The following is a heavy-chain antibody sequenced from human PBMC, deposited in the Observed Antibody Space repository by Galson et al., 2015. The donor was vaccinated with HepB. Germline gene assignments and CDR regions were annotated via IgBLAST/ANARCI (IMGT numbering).Heavy chain of an antibody. D-gene: IGHD6-13*01. J-gene: IGHJ4*02. CDR3: AREAAASSSPPDY. CDR1: GFTFSSYA. CDR2: ISYDGSNK. V-gene: IGHV3-30*04. Sequence: SLRLSCAASGFTFSSYAMHWVRQAPGKGLEWVAVISYDGSNKYYADSVKGRFTISRDNSKNTLYLQMNSLGAEDTAVYYCAREAAASSSPPDYWGQGTLVTVSS.